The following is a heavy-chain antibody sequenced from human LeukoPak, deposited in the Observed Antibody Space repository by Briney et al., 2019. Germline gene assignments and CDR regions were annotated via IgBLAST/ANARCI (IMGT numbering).Heavy chain of an antibody. D-gene: IGHD5-12*01. Sequence: PSQTLSLTCAISGDRVSGNNAAWNWIRQSPSRGLEWLGRTYYRSKWYYDYVVSLKSRITIIPDTSKNQFSLQLSSVTPEDTAVYYCAGGTYSGYDSWGQGTLVTVSS. CDR3: AGGTYSGYDS. V-gene: IGHV6-1*01. CDR1: GDRVSGNNAA. J-gene: IGHJ5*02. CDR2: TYYRSKWYY.